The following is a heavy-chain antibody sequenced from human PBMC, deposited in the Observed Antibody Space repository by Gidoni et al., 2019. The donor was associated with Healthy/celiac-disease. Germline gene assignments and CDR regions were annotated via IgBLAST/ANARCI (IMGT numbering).Heavy chain of an antibody. CDR3: SRGHEYGDYEFDY. V-gene: IGHV3-23*01. CDR1: GVTFSSNG. J-gene: IGHJ4*02. CDR2: ISGSGGST. D-gene: IGHD4-17*01. Sequence: EVQLLESGGGLVQPGGSLGLSGEGTGVTFSSNGMGWVRPGPGKGLELVSAISGSGGSTYNADAVKGRFTISRYNYKNTLYLQMNSLRAEDTAVYYCSRGHEYGDYEFDYWGQGTLVTVSS.